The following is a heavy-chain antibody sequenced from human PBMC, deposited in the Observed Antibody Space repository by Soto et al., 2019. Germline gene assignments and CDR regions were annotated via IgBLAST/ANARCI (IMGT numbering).Heavy chain of an antibody. V-gene: IGHV1-69*13. D-gene: IGHD5-12*01. CDR1: GGSFSSYA. Sequence: GTSVKLSCEACGGSFSSYAISWVRQAPRQGLEWMGGIIPIFGTANYAQKFQGRDTITADESTSTAYMELSSLRSEDTAVYYCARTLYSGYDSYGMDVWGQGTTVTVSS. J-gene: IGHJ6*02. CDR3: ARTLYSGYDSYGMDV. CDR2: IIPIFGTA.